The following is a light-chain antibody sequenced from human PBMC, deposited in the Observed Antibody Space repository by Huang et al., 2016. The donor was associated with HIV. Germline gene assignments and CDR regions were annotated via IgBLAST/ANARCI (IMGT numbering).Light chain of an antibody. CDR2: EVS. CDR3: MQGKHLPRT. V-gene: IGKV2-29*02. CDR1: QSLLHSDGKTY. Sequence: DIVMIQTPLSLSVTPGQPASISCKSSQSLLHSDGKTYLYWYLQKPGQSPHLLIYEVSRRFSGVPDRFSGSGSGTDFTLKISRVEAEDVGVYYCMQGKHLPRTFGQGTKVEIK. J-gene: IGKJ1*01.